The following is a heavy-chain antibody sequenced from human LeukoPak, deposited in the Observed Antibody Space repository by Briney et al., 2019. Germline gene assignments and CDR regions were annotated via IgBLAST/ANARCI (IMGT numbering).Heavy chain of an antibody. CDR3: TRTIFGVTHGFDI. CDR2: IRYDGSNK. D-gene: IGHD3-3*01. J-gene: IGHJ3*02. CDR1: GFTFSSYG. V-gene: IGHV3-30*02. Sequence: PGGSLRLSCAASGFTFSSYGMHWVRQAPGKGLEWVAFIRYDGSNKYYADSVKGRFTISRDNSKNTLYLQMNSLTAEDTAVYYCTRTIFGVTHGFDIWGQGTMVTVSS.